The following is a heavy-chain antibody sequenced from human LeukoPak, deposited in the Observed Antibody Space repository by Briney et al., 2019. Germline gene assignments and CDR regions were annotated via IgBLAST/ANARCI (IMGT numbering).Heavy chain of an antibody. CDR2: MFYSGTT. CDR3: ARQSRYCTNGVCYQDY. CDR1: GASVTSDTYY. Sequence: PSETLSLTCSVSGASVTSDTYYWGWIRQPPGRGLEWIGSMFYSGTTFYNPSLGSRVTISVDTSKNQFSPRLSSVTAADTAVYFCARQSRYCTNGVCYQDYWGQGILVTVSS. V-gene: IGHV4-39*01. J-gene: IGHJ4*02. D-gene: IGHD2-8*01.